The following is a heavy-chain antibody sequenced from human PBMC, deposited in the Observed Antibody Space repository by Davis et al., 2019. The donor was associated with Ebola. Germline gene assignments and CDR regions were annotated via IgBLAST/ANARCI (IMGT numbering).Heavy chain of an antibody. CDR3: AKLYGLTPGD. CDR1: GFTFSTYG. V-gene: IGHV3-30*18. Sequence: GGSLRLSCAASGFTFSTYGMHWVRQAPGKGLEWVAVISYDGSNKYYADSVKGRFTISRDNSKNTLYLQMNSLRAEDTAVYYCAKLYGLTPGDWGQGTLVTVSS. CDR2: ISYDGSNK. J-gene: IGHJ4*02. D-gene: IGHD2-8*02.